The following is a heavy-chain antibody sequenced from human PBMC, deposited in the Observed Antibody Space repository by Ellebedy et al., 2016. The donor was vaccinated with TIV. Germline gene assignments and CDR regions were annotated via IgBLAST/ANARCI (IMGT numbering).Heavy chain of an antibody. Sequence: AASVTVSCKASGGTFSSYVIAWVRQAPGQGLEWMGVIIPIFGISNYAQKFQGRVTITADESTSTAYMELSSLRSEDTAVYYCARATDDYPMYYFDYWGQGTLVTVSS. CDR1: GGTFSSYV. V-gene: IGHV1-69*13. J-gene: IGHJ4*02. CDR3: ARATDDYPMYYFDY. D-gene: IGHD4-11*01. CDR2: IIPIFGIS.